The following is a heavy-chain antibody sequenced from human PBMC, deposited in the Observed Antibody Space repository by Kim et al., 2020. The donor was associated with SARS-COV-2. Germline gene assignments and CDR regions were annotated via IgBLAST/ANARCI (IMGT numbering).Heavy chain of an antibody. Sequence: YHPSLKSRVTLSIDTSNNQFFLKVTSVTAADTAVYYCARNDILTGYPPDYWGQGTLVTVSS. CDR3: ARNDILTGYPPDY. V-gene: IGHV4-34*01. J-gene: IGHJ4*02. D-gene: IGHD3-9*01.